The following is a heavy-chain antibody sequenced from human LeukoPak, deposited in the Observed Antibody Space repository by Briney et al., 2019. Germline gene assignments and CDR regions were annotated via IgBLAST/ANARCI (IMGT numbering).Heavy chain of an antibody. Sequence: SETLSLTCTVSGGSVSSGSYYWSWIRQPPGKGLEWIGYIYYSGSTNYNPSLKSRVTISVDTSKNQFSLKQSSVTAADTAVYYCAREGAGDTAMAFDYWGQGTLVTVSS. CDR3: AREGAGDTAMAFDY. D-gene: IGHD5-18*01. V-gene: IGHV4-61*01. CDR2: IYYSGST. CDR1: GGSVSSGSYY. J-gene: IGHJ4*02.